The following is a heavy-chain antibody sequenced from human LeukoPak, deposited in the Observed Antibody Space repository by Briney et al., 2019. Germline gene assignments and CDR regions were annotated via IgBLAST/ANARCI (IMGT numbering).Heavy chain of an antibody. Sequence: RGESLKTSRKGSGYSFTNYWIAWVRQMPGKGLEWMGIIYPVDSDTSYSPSFQAQVTISSDKSNSPAYPQWSKPKASDTAIDYLARSKSGLSIGYWGPGTPVTVSS. V-gene: IGHV5-51*01. CDR3: ARSKSGLSIGY. J-gene: IGHJ4*02. D-gene: IGHD5-12*01. CDR2: IYPVDSDT. CDR1: GYSFTNYW.